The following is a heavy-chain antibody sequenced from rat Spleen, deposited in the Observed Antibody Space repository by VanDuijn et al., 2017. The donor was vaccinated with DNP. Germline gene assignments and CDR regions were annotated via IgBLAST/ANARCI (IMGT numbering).Heavy chain of an antibody. D-gene: IGHD1-11*01. J-gene: IGHJ2*01. CDR2: ISTSGGST. Sequence: EVQLVESGGGLVQPGRSMTLSCAASGFTFSNSDMAWVRQAPTKGLEWVASISTSGGSTYYRDSVKGRFTISRDNAKSTLYLQMNSLRSEDTATYYCTRDKGTRWGQGVMVTVSS. CDR1: GFTFSNSD. CDR3: TRDKGTR. V-gene: IGHV5-46*01.